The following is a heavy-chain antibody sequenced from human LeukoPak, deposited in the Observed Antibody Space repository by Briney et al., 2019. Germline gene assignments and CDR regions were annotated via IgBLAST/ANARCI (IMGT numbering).Heavy chain of an antibody. CDR1: GYTFTSYA. V-gene: IGHV7-4-1*02. CDR3: ARGDYDYVWGSYRRLDY. Sequence: ASVKVSCKASGYTFTSYAMNWVRQAPGQGLEWMGWINTNTGNPTYAQGFTGRFVFSLDTSVSTAYLQISSLKAEDTAVYYCARGDYDYVWGSYRRLDYWGQGTLVTVSS. CDR2: INTNTGNP. J-gene: IGHJ4*02. D-gene: IGHD3-16*02.